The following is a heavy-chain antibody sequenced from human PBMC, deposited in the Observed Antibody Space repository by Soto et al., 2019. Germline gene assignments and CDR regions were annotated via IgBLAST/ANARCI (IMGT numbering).Heavy chain of an antibody. J-gene: IGHJ2*01. D-gene: IGHD2-2*01. Sequence: KLSETLSLTCTFSGGSISSYYWSWIRQPPGKGLEWIGYIYYSGSTNYDPALTSRVTISVDTSKNQLSLKLTSVTAADTAVYYCARDLSSIGEFGWYFDLWGRGALVTVSS. CDR3: ARDLSSIGEFGWYFDL. V-gene: IGHV4-59*01. CDR1: GGSISSYY. CDR2: IYYSGST.